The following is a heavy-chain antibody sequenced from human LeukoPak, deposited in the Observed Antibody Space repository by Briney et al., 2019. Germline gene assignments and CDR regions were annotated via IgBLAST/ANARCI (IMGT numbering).Heavy chain of an antibody. CDR3: ARGMVRGGYFDY. V-gene: IGHV4-59*01. CDR1: GGSISSYY. D-gene: IGHD3-10*01. Sequence: NPSETLSLTCTVSGGSISSYYWSWIRQPPGKGLEWIGYIYYSGSTNYNPSLKSRVTISVDTSKNQFSLKLSSVTAADTAVYYCARGMVRGGYFDYWGQGTLVTVSS. CDR2: IYYSGST. J-gene: IGHJ4*02.